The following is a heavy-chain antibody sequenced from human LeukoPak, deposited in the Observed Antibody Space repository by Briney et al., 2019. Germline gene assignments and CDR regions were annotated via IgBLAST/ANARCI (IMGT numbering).Heavy chain of an antibody. V-gene: IGHV1-69*05. J-gene: IGHJ4*02. CDR1: GGTFSSYA. D-gene: IGHD6-13*01. CDR2: SIPIFGTA. Sequence: SVTVSFKASGGTFSSYAISWVRQAPGQGLEWMGGSIPIFGTANYAQKFQGRVTITTDESTSTAYMELSSLRSEDTAVYYCATQARLAAQVRYYFDYWGQGTLVTVSS. CDR3: ATQARLAAQVRYYFDY.